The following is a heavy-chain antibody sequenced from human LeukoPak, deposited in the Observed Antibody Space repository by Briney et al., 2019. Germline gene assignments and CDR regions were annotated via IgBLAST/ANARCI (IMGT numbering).Heavy chain of an antibody. CDR1: GGSISSGGYS. CDR3: ARDVRYCSGGSCFHFFDP. J-gene: IGHJ5*02. Sequence: SETLSLTCAVSGGSISSGGYSWSWIRQPPGNGLEWIGYIYYSGSTYYNPSLKSRVTISVDTSKNQFSLKLSSVTAADTAVYYCARDVRYCSGGSCFHFFDPWGQRTLVSVSS. V-gene: IGHV4-30-4*07. CDR2: IYYSGST. D-gene: IGHD2-15*01.